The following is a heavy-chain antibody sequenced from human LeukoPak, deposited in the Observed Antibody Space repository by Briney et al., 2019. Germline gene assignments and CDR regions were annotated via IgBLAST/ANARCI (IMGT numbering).Heavy chain of an antibody. CDR3: ATGPSKSYYNPKHNWFDP. D-gene: IGHD3-10*01. V-gene: IGHV1-24*01. CDR1: GYTLTELS. Sequence: GASVKVSCKVSGYTLTELSMHWVRQAPGKGLEWMGGFEPEDGETIYAQKFQGRVTMTEDTSTDTAYMQLSSLRSEDTAVYYCATGPSKSYYNPKHNWFDPWGQGTLLTVSS. CDR2: FEPEDGET. J-gene: IGHJ5*02.